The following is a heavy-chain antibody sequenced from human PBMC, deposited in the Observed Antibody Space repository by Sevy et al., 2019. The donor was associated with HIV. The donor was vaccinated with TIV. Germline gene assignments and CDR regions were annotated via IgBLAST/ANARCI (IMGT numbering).Heavy chain of an antibody. J-gene: IGHJ4*02. V-gene: IGHV3-48*03. Sequence: GGSLRLSCSASGFSFSSYEFNWVRQAPGKGLEWVSYISNSGTTISYSDSVKGRFTISRDNAKKSVYLQMKSLRAEDTAVYYCARDLPPSATTVAHFDCWGQGTLVTVSS. D-gene: IGHD4-17*01. CDR1: GFSFSSYE. CDR3: ARDLPPSATTVAHFDC. CDR2: ISNSGTTI.